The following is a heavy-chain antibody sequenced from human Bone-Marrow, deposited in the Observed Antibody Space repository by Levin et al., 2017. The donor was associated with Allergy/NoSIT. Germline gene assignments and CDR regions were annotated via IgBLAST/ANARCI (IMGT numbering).Heavy chain of an antibody. CDR2: IKSDGSLT. CDR1: GFTFSDHW. J-gene: IGHJ4*02. V-gene: IGHV3-74*01. CDR3: TRHCGGDCYSPSAFEY. Sequence: PAGGSLRLSCAASGFTFSDHWMHWVRQAPGKGLVWVSRIKSDGSLTSYADFVKGRFSISRDNAKNTLYLQMNSLSAEDTAVYFCTRHCGGDCYSPSAFEYWGQGIPVTVSS. D-gene: IGHD2-21*02.